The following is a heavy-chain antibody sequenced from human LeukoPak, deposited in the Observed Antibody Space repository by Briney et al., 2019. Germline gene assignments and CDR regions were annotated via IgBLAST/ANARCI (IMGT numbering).Heavy chain of an antibody. J-gene: IGHJ6*03. CDR3: ASSPLDCSSTSCYNGNYYYYYYYMDV. Sequence: GGSLRLSCAASGFTFSSYSMNWVRQAPGKGLEWVSSISSSSSYIYYADSVKGRFTISRDNAKNSLYLQMNSLRAEDTAVYYCASSPLDCSSTSCYNGNYYYYYYYMDVWGKGTTVTVSS. CDR1: GFTFSSYS. D-gene: IGHD2-2*02. V-gene: IGHV3-21*01. CDR2: ISSSSSYI.